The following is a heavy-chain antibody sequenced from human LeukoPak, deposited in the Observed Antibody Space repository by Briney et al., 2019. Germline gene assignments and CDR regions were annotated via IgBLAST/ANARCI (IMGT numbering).Heavy chain of an antibody. D-gene: IGHD3-16*02. CDR1: GFTFSSYW. CDR3: ARVGGRYSPLGY. V-gene: IGHV3-7*01. Sequence: GGSLRLSCAASGFTFSSYWMSWVRQAPGKGLEWVANIKQDGSEKYFVDSVKGRFTISRDNDKNSLFLQMTSLRAEDTAVYYCARVGGRYSPLGYWGQGTLVTVSS. J-gene: IGHJ4*02. CDR2: IKQDGSEK.